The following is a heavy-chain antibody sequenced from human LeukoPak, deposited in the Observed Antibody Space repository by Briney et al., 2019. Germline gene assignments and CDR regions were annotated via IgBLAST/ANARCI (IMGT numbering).Heavy chain of an antibody. CDR3: ATLGSGSRRTNSFDY. D-gene: IGHD3-10*01. Sequence: PGGSLRLSCAASGFTFSGYAMSWVRQAPGKELEWVSAINTGGDGTFYADSVKGRFTISRDNSMNTQYLQMNSLRAEDTAVFYCATLGSGSRRTNSFDYWGQGTLVIVSS. CDR1: GFTFSGYA. J-gene: IGHJ4*02. CDR2: INTGGDGT. V-gene: IGHV3-23*01.